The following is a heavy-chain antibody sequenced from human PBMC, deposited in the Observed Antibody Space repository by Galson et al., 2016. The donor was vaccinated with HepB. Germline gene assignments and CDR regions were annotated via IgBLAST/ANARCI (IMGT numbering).Heavy chain of an antibody. J-gene: IGHJ6*02. D-gene: IGHD2-8*02. CDR3: STGGIVLVSIYYFYGMDV. Sequence: SLRLSCAASGFAINNAWMNWVRQAPGKGLEWVGRIKSKTDAGTTDYAAPVKGRFTFSRDDSKNTVYLQMNSLKTEDTAVYYCSTGGIVLVSIYYFYGMDVWGQGNPGHRLL. V-gene: IGHV3-15*07. CDR1: GFAINNAW. CDR2: IKSKTDAGTT.